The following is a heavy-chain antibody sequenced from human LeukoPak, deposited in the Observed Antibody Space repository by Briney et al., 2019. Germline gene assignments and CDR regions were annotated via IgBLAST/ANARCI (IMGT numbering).Heavy chain of an antibody. J-gene: IGHJ5*02. Sequence: TGESLRLSCSASGFTFSSYGMHWVRQAPGKGLEWVAFIRYDGSNKYYADSVKGRFTISRDNSKNTLYLQMNSLRAEDTAVYYCAKGGYSYGTNNWFDPWGQGTLVTVSS. CDR1: GFTFSSYG. CDR3: AKGGYSYGTNNWFDP. CDR2: IRYDGSNK. D-gene: IGHD5-18*01. V-gene: IGHV3-30*02.